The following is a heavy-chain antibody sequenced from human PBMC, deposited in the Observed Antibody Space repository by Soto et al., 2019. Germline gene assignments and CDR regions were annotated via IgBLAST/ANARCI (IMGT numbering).Heavy chain of an antibody. CDR3: AQPETAWQQMAPSDH. CDR2: IAVGSGYT. Sequence: ASVKVSCKASGFTFTSSAFQWVRQARGQRLEWIGWIAVGSGYTNYAQRFQDRVTLTRDMSTATTYMELSRLTSDDTAIYYCAQPETAWQQMAPSDHWGQGTLVTVSS. D-gene: IGHD6-13*01. J-gene: IGHJ4*02. V-gene: IGHV1-58*01. CDR1: GFTFTSSA.